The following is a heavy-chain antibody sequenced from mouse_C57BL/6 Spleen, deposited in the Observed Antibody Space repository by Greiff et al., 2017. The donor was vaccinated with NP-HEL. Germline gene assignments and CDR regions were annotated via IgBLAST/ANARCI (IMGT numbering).Heavy chain of an antibody. Sequence: ESGPGLVKPSQSLSLTCSVTGYSITSGYYWNWIRQFPGNKLEWMGYISYDGSNNYNPSLKNRISITRDTSKNQFFLKLNSVTTEDTATYYCAREGLANWDWFAYWGQGTLVTVSA. CDR3: AREGLANWDWFAY. CDR1: GYSITSGYY. CDR2: ISYDGSN. J-gene: IGHJ3*01. V-gene: IGHV3-6*01. D-gene: IGHD4-1*01.